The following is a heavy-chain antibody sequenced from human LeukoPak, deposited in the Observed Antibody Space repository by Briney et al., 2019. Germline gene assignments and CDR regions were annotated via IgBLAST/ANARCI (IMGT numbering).Heavy chain of an antibody. V-gene: IGHV4-4*07. CDR3: ARGLYYDILTGYRNNDAFDI. CDR2: IYTSGST. J-gene: IGHJ3*02. D-gene: IGHD3-9*01. Sequence: SETLSLTCTVSGGSISSYYWSWIRQPAGKGLEWIGRIYTSGSTNYNPSPKSRVTISVDTSKNQFSLKLSAVTAADTAVYYCARGLYYDILTGYRNNDAFDIWGQGTMVTVSS. CDR1: GGSISSYY.